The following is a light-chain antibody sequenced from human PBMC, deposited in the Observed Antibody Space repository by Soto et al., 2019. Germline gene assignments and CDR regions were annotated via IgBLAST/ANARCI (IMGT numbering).Light chain of an antibody. CDR3: HQRQSWPRT. J-gene: IGKJ1*01. V-gene: IGKV3-11*01. CDR2: GAS. CDR1: QTVSSNY. Sequence: EVLLRQSPDTLSLSPGERATLSCRASQTVSSNYLAWYQQKPGQAPRLLIYGASNRAAGIPARFSASGSGTDFTLTISDVQPEDFALYYCHQRQSWPRTFGQGTMVDI.